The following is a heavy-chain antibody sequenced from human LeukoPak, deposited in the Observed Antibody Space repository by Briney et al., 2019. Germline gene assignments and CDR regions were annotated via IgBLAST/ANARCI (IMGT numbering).Heavy chain of an antibody. CDR3: VKFPDW. Sequence: GGSLRLSCAASGFTFSSYAMSWVRQAPGKGLEYISTISSIGGGTDYADSVKGRFTISRDNSKNTLFLQMSSLRAEDTAVYYCVKFPDWWGQGTLVTVSS. D-gene: IGHD3/OR15-3a*01. CDR1: GFTFSSYA. J-gene: IGHJ4*02. CDR2: ISSIGGGT. V-gene: IGHV3-64D*09.